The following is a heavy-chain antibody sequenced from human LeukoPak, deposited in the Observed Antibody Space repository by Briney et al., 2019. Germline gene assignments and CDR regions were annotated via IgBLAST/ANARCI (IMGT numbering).Heavy chain of an antibody. J-gene: IGHJ6*03. CDR2: ISGSGGST. CDR3: AKEGGESSNWYLGSLNYYYYMDG. CDR1: GFTFSSYG. Sequence: GGSLRLSCAASGFTFSSYGMSWVRQAPGKGLEWVSAISGSGGSTYYADSVKGRFTISKDNSKNPLYLQMNTRKAEDTAVYYLAKEGGESSNWYLGSLNYYYYMDGLGKGTTVTISS. V-gene: IGHV3-23*01. D-gene: IGHD6-13*01.